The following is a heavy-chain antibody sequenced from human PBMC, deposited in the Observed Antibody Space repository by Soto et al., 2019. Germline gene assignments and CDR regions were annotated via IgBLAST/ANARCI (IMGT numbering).Heavy chain of an antibody. CDR3: ATEMGATQGPFDN. J-gene: IGHJ4*02. CDR2: LSNTGRRT. CDR1: VFPFGANA. Sequence: GSLRLSCVVSVFPFGANAVSWVRQAPGKGLEWVSGLSNTGRRTSYADSVKGRFNISRDNSENTVYLQMNSLRVEDTAVYYCATEMGATQGPFDNWGQGTLVTVSS. V-gene: IGHV3-23*01. D-gene: IGHD1-26*01.